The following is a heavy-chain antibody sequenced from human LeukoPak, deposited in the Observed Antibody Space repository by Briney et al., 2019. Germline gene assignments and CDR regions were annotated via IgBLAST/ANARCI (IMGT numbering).Heavy chain of an antibody. CDR2: IYYTGTT. D-gene: IGHD2-2*02. V-gene: IGHV4-59*12. CDR3: ASHIVVVPAAILSYMDV. Sequence: SETLSLTCTVSGGSISSYYWSWIRQPPGKGLEWLGNIYYTGTTYYNPSLKSRLTISVDTSKNQFSLKLSSVTAADTAVYYCASHIVVVPAAILSYMDVWGKGTTVTVSS. CDR1: GGSISSYY. J-gene: IGHJ6*03.